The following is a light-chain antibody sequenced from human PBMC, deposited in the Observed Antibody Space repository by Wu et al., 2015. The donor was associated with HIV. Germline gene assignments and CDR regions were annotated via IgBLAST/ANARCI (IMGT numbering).Light chain of an antibody. CDR3: LQDNNYPRT. CDR1: QGIRTD. CDR2: GAS. Sequence: AIQMTQSPTSLSASVGDRVTITCRASQGIRTDLGWYQQKPGKAPKLLIYGASTLQSGVPSRFSGSGSGTEFTLTISSLQPEDSATYYXLQDNNYPRTFGQGTKVE. J-gene: IGKJ1*01. V-gene: IGKV1-6*01.